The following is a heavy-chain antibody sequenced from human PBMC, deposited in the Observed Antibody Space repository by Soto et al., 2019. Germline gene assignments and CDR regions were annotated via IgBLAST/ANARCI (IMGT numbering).Heavy chain of an antibody. Sequence: GASVKVSCKASGYTFTSYGISWVRQAPGQGLEWMGWISAYNGNTNYAQKLQGRVTMTTDTTTSTAYMELSSLRSEDTAVYYCATFYRVRGGADYCYMDVWGKGTTVTVSS. CDR3: ATFYRVRGGADYCYMDV. D-gene: IGHD3-10*01. V-gene: IGHV1-18*01. CDR2: ISAYNGNT. CDR1: GYTFTSYG. J-gene: IGHJ6*03.